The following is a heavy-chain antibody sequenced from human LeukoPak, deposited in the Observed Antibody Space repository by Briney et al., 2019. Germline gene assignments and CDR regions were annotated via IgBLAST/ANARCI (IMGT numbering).Heavy chain of an antibody. J-gene: IGHJ4*02. D-gene: IGHD3-3*01. CDR3: LNGVYDFWSGYYLDYYFDY. CDR1: GYSISSSYY. Sequence: KPSETLSLTCAVSGYSISSSYYWGWIRQPPGKGLEWIGTIYHSGSTHYNPSLKSRVTLSVDTSKNQFSLKLRSVTAADTAVYYCLNGVYDFWSGYYLDYYFDYWGQGTLVTVSS. V-gene: IGHV4-38-2*01. CDR2: IYHSGST.